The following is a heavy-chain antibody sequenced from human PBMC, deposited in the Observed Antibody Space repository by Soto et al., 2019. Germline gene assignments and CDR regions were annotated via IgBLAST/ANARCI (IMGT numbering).Heavy chain of an antibody. J-gene: IGHJ4*02. CDR1: GYTFTGYY. CDR2: INPNSGGT. CDR3: ARSTYCSSTSCYDGFDY. D-gene: IGHD2-2*01. V-gene: IGHV1-2*04. Sequence: ASVKVSCKASGYTFTGYYMHWVRQAPGQGLEWMGWINPNSGGTNYAQKFQGWVTMTRDTSISTAYMELSRLRSDDTAVYYCARSTYCSSTSCYDGFDYWGQGTLVTVSS.